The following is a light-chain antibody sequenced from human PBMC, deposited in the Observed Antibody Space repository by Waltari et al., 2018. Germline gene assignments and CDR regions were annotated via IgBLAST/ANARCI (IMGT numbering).Light chain of an antibody. V-gene: IGLV3-21*02. Sequence: SYELTQPPSVSVAPGQTARITCDGDKIGSKNVHWYQHKPGQAPVRVVYDDGDRPPGIPERFSGSNSGNTAALTISRVDAGDEAEYYCQVWDSGSNHYVFGTVTKVTVL. CDR1: KIGSKN. CDR2: DDG. J-gene: IGLJ1*01. CDR3: QVWDSGSNHYV.